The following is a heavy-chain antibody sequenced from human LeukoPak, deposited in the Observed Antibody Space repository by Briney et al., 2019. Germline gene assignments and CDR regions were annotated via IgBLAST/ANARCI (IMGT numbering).Heavy chain of an antibody. CDR1: GYTFTSYY. V-gene: IGHV1-46*01. Sequence: ASVKVSCKASGYTFTSYYMHWVRQAPGQGLEWMGIINPSGGSTSYAQKSQGRVTMTRATSTSTVYMELSSLRSEDTAVYYCARDQGYCGGDCYIRACCGYFDYWGQGTLVTVSS. J-gene: IGHJ4*02. CDR2: INPSGGST. CDR3: ARDQGYCGGDCYIRACCGYFDY. D-gene: IGHD2-21*02.